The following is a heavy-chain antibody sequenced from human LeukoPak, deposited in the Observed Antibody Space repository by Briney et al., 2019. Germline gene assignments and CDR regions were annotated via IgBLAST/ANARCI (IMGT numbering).Heavy chain of an antibody. V-gene: IGHV4-34*01. CDR2: INHSGST. D-gene: IGHD3-10*01. CDR3: ARVGITMVRGVIITNYYYYMDV. J-gene: IGHJ6*03. CDR1: GGSFSGYY. Sequence: SETLSLTCAVYGGSFSGYYWSWIRQPPGKGLEWIGEINHSGSTNYNPSLKSRVTISVDTSKNQFSLKLSSETAADTAVYYCARVGITMVRGVIITNYYYYMDVWGKGTTVTVSS.